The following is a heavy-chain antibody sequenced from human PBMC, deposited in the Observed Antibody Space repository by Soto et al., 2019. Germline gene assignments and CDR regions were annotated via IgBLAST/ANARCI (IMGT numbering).Heavy chain of an antibody. J-gene: IGHJ4*02. Sequence: EVQLLESGGGLVQPGGSLRLSCAASGFTFSSYAMSWVRQAPGKGLEWVSAISGSGGSTYYADSVKGRFTISRDNSKNTLYLQMNSLRAEDTAVYYCAKDRTEVRFLVPYFDYWGQGTLVTVSS. CDR1: GFTFSSYA. V-gene: IGHV3-23*01. D-gene: IGHD3-3*01. CDR2: ISGSGGST. CDR3: AKDRTEVRFLVPYFDY.